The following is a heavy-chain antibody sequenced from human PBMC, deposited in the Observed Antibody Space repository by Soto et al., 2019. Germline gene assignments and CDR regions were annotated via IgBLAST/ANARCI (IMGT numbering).Heavy chain of an antibody. Sequence: PGGSLRLSCAASGFTFSSYEMNWVRQAPGKGLEWVSYISSSGSTIYYADSVKGRFTISRDNAKNSLYLQMSSLRAEDTAVYYCARDRGDYYDSSGYYYYYGMDVWGQGTTVTVSS. V-gene: IGHV3-48*03. CDR2: ISSSGSTI. D-gene: IGHD3-22*01. J-gene: IGHJ6*02. CDR3: ARDRGDYYDSSGYYYYYGMDV. CDR1: GFTFSSYE.